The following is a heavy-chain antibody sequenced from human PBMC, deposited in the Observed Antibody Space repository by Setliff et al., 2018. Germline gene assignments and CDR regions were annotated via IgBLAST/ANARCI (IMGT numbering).Heavy chain of an antibody. D-gene: IGHD2-15*01. V-gene: IGHV1-18*01. Sequence: ASVKVSCKTSSYTFTNYGINWVRQAPGRGLEWMGWITAYDGNTHYAQKFQGRVTMTADASTSTANMELRGLRSDDTAVYYCLRIRLVPHGHSWGQGTLVTVSS. CDR2: ITAYDGNT. CDR3: LRIRLVPHGHS. CDR1: SYTFTNYG. J-gene: IGHJ4*02.